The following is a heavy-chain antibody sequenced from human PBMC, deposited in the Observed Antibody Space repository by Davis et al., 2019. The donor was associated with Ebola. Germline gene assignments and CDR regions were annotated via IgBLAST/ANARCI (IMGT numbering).Heavy chain of an antibody. Sequence: GESLKISCQDSGNSFSSHWIGWVRQMPGKGLEWVGIIYTGDSDTRYSPSFRGQVAISADKSISTAYLQWSSLKASDTAMYYCARGTDGYNPGGYFDSWGRGTLVTVSS. CDR1: GNSFSSHW. J-gene: IGHJ4*02. CDR2: IYTGDSDT. D-gene: IGHD5-24*01. V-gene: IGHV5-51*01. CDR3: ARGTDGYNPGGYFDS.